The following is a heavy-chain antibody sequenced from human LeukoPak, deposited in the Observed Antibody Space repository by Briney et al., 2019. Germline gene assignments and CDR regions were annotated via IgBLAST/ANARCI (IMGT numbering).Heavy chain of an antibody. CDR1: GGSISSYY. V-gene: IGHV4-4*07. CDR3: ARTRYCSGGSCSGYFQP. D-gene: IGHD2-15*01. Sequence: SETLSLTCTVSGGSISSYYWSWIRQPAGKGLEWIGRIYTSGSTNYNPSLKSRVTMSVDTSKNQISLKLSSVTAADTAVYYCARTRYCSGGSCSGYFQPWGPSTLVTASS. CDR2: IYTSGST. J-gene: IGHJ1*01.